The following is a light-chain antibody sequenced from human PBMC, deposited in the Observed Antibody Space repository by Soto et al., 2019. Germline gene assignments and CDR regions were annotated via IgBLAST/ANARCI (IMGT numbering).Light chain of an antibody. CDR1: QSVSNRY. CDR3: QQYGNVPLT. Sequence: EIVLTQSPGTLSLSPGEGATLSCRASQSVSNRYFAWCQQKPGQAPRLLIYRVSSRATGIPDRFSGSGSGTDFTLTISRLEPEDFAVYYCQQYGNVPLTFGGGTKVDI. CDR2: RVS. J-gene: IGKJ4*01. V-gene: IGKV3-20*01.